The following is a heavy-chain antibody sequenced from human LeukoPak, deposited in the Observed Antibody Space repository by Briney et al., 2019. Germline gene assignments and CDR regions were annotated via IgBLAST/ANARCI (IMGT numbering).Heavy chain of an antibody. CDR3: ARVSGDDYFDY. D-gene: IGHD3-10*01. V-gene: IGHV4-4*07. CDR2: IYLSGTT. J-gene: IGHJ4*02. Sequence: SSETLSLTCTVSGGSISTYYWSWIRQPAGRGLEWIGRIYLSGTTNYNPSLKSRVNMSVDTSKNQFSLKLSSVTAADTAVYYCARVSGDDYFDYWGQGTLVTVSS. CDR1: GGSISTYY.